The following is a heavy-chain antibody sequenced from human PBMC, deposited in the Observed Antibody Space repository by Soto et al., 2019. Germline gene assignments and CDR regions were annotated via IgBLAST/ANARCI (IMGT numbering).Heavy chain of an antibody. J-gene: IGHJ6*02. CDR3: ARHYYYGSGSYYNVPDGMDV. CDR2: IYYSGST. Sequence: SETLSLTCTVSGGSISSYYWSWIRQPPGKGLEWIGYIYYSGSTNYNPSLKSRVTISVDTSKNQFSLKLSSVTAADTAVYYCARHYYYGSGSYYNVPDGMDVCGQGTTVTVSS. CDR1: GGSISSYY. V-gene: IGHV4-59*01. D-gene: IGHD3-10*01.